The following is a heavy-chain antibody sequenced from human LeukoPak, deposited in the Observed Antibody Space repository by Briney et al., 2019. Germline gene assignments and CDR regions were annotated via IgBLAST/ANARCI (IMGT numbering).Heavy chain of an antibody. CDR3: ARDKSPPSSYYYDSSDYYGMDV. CDR2: ISYDGSNK. D-gene: IGHD3-22*01. V-gene: IGHV3-30-3*01. J-gene: IGHJ6*02. Sequence: GGSLRLSCAASGFTFSSYAMHWVRQAPGKGLEWVAVISYDGSNKYYADSVKGRFTIPRDNSKNTLYLQMNSLRAEDTAVYYCARDKSPPSSYYYDSSDYYGMDVWGQGTTVTVSS. CDR1: GFTFSSYA.